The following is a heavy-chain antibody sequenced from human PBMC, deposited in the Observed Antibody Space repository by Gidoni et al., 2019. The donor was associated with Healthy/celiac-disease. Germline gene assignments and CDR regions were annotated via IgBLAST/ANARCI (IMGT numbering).Heavy chain of an antibody. CDR1: GGSISSSSYY. J-gene: IGHJ3*02. CDR2: IYYSGST. V-gene: IGHV4-39*07. CDR3: ARDGQGLHWGAFDI. D-gene: IGHD7-27*01. Sequence: QLQLQESGPGLVKPSETLSLTCTVSGGSISSSSYYWGWIRQPPGKGLEWIGSIYYSGSTYYNPSLKSRVTISVDTSKNQFSLKLSSVTAADTAVYYCARDGQGLHWGAFDIWGQGTMVTVSS.